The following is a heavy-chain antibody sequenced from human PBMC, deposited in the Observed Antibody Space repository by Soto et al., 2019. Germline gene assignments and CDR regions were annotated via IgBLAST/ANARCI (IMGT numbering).Heavy chain of an antibody. Sequence: QVQLVQSGAEVKKPGSSVKVSCKASGGTFSSYTISWVRQAPGQGLEWMGRIIPILGIANYAQKFQGRVTITADKSTSTAYMELSSLRSEDTAGYYCARAMVRGVNWFDPWGQGTLVTVSS. J-gene: IGHJ5*02. CDR3: ARAMVRGVNWFDP. CDR1: GGTFSSYT. D-gene: IGHD3-10*01. CDR2: IIPILGIA. V-gene: IGHV1-69*02.